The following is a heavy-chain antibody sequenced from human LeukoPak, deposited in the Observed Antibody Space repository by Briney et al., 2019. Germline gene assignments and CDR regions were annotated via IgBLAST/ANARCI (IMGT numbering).Heavy chain of an antibody. CDR1: GYTFTGFY. J-gene: IGHJ3*02. D-gene: IGHD2-15*01. CDR2: INPNSGGT. CDR3: AGGRYCCCGSCYGGRGFDI. V-gene: IGHV1-2*02. Sequence: ASVKVSCKASGYTFTGFYMHWVRQAPGQGLEWMGWINPNSGGTNYAQKFQGRVTMTRDTSISTAYMELSRLRSDDTAVYYCAGGRYCCCGSCYGGRGFDIWGQGTMVTVSS.